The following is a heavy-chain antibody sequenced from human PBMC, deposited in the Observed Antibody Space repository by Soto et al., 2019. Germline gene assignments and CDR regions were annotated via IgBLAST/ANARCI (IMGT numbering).Heavy chain of an antibody. CDR3: ARVDYGGYGWYFDL. Sequence: EVQLVESGGGLIQPGGSLRLSCAASGFTVTNKYMTLVRQAPGKGLEWVSVIYSGGSTSYADSVKGRFTISRDNSKNILYLQMNSLRAEDMAVYYCARVDYGGYGWYFDLWGRATLVTVSS. V-gene: IGHV3-53*01. D-gene: IGHD4-17*01. CDR2: IYSGGST. CDR1: GFTVTNKY. J-gene: IGHJ2*01.